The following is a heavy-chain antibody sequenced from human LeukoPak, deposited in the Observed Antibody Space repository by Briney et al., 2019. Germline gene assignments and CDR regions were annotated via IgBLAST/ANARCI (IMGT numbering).Heavy chain of an antibody. CDR3: ARVLQNYDTSNGYYYYYYMDV. D-gene: IGHD3-22*01. CDR2: ISSDSLIT. V-gene: IGHV3-48*01. Sequence: GGSLRLSCSASGFSFASYGMTWVRQTPGKGLEWLSYISSDSLITEYADSVKGRFTISRDNVQRSLSLQMNSLRAEDTAVYYCARVLQNYDTSNGYYYYYYMDVWGKGTTATVPS. CDR1: GFSFASYG. J-gene: IGHJ6*03.